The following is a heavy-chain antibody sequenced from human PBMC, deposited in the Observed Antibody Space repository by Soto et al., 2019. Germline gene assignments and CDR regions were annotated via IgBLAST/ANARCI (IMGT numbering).Heavy chain of an antibody. CDR1: GFTFTDYA. J-gene: IGHJ4*02. V-gene: IGHV3-23*01. Sequence: GSLRLSCAASGFTFTDYALSWVRQAPGKGLEWVATISGIGGSTYLADSVKGRLSISRDNSKNTVSLLMNSLRAEDTAVYFCARGSSGYISSWYYFDYWGRGTLVTVSS. CDR3: ARGSSGYISSWYYFDY. CDR2: ISGIGGST. D-gene: IGHD6-13*01.